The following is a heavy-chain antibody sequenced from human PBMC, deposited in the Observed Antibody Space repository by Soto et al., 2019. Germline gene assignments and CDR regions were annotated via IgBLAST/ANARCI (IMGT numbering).Heavy chain of an antibody. D-gene: IGHD3-9*01. J-gene: IGHJ6*02. CDR3: AREETDWPLAYGLDV. CDR2: IGRRSDI. CDR1: GFSVSTYS. Sequence: XESLTLSCEASGFSVSTYSMHWVRQAPGKGLEWVSSIGRRSDIYYADSVKGRFTISRDNAKNSVSLQMNSLRDEDTAVYYCAREETDWPLAYGLDVWGQGTTVTVSS. V-gene: IGHV3-21*01.